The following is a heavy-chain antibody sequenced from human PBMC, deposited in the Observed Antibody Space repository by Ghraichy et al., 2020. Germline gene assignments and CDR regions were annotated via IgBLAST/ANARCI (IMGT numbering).Heavy chain of an antibody. CDR1: GFTFSSYA. Sequence: GESLNISCAASGFTFSSYAISWVRQAPEKGLEWVSAISGSGGSTYYAYSVKGRFTISRDNSKNTLYLQMNSLRAEDTAVYYCAKDRRAVVGGFDYWGQGTLVTVSS. CDR3: AKDRRAVVGGFDY. D-gene: IGHD3-10*01. J-gene: IGHJ4*02. V-gene: IGHV3-23*01. CDR2: ISGSGGST.